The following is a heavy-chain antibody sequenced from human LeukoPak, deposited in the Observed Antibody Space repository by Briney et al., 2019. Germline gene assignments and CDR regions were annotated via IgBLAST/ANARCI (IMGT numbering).Heavy chain of an antibody. CDR2: MNPNSGNT. V-gene: IGHV1-8*01. D-gene: IGHD6-13*01. Sequence: ASVKVSCKASGYTFTSYDINWVRQATGQGLEWMGWMNPNSGNTGYAQKFQGRVTMTRNTSISTAYMELSSLRSEDTAVYYCARGSGIAAAGTRYYYYYMDVWGKGTTVTVSS. CDR3: ARGSGIAAAGTRYYYYYMDV. J-gene: IGHJ6*03. CDR1: GYTFTSYD.